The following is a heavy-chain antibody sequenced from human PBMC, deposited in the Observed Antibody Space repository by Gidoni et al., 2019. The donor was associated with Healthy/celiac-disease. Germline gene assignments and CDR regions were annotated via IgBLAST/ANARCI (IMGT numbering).Heavy chain of an antibody. V-gene: IGHV5-51*07. CDR1: GYSFTSYW. Sequence: EVQLVQSGAAVKKPGGSLKISCKGSGYSFTSYWIVWVHQMPGKGLEWMGIIYPGDSDTRYSPSFQGQVTISADKSISTAYLQWSSLKASDTAMYYCARHRGDLGYCSGGSCYEWYFDLWGRGTLVTVSS. J-gene: IGHJ2*01. CDR3: ARHRGDLGYCSGGSCYEWYFDL. CDR2: IYPGDSDT. D-gene: IGHD2-15*01.